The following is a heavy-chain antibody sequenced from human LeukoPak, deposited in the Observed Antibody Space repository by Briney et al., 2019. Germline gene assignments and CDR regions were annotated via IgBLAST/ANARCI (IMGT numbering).Heavy chain of an antibody. V-gene: IGHV3-7*01. CDR2: IKQDGSEK. CDR3: ARRPGAAGSPFDY. Sequence: PGGSLRLSCAASGFTFSSYAMSWVRQAPGKGLEWVANIKQDGSEKYYVDSVKGRFTISRDNAKNSLYLQMNSLRAEDTAVYYCARRPGAAGSPFDYWGQGTLVTVSS. J-gene: IGHJ4*02. CDR1: GFTFSSYA. D-gene: IGHD6-13*01.